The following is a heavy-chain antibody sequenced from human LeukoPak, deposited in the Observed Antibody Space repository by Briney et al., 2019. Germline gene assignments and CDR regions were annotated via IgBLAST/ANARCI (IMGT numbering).Heavy chain of an antibody. D-gene: IGHD1-26*01. Sequence: SETLSLTCTVSGGSVNSGSYYWNWIRQPPGKGLEGIGYIYYSGSTNYNPSLKSRVTISVDTSKNQFSLKLSSVTAADTAVYYCARAAYSGSYHSDYWGQGTLVTVSS. CDR3: ARAAYSGSYHSDY. CDR2: IYYSGST. CDR1: GGSVNSGSYY. J-gene: IGHJ4*02. V-gene: IGHV4-61*01.